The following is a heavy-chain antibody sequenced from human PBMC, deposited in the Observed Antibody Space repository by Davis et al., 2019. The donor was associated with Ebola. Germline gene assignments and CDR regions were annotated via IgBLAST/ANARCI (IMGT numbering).Heavy chain of an antibody. CDR2: IYYIGST. V-gene: IGHV4-59*01. CDR1: GASITSYY. Sequence: MPSETLSLTCTVPGASITSYYWSWIPQPPGKGLEWFGYIYYIGSTNYNPSLKSRVTISVDTSKNQFSLKLSSVTAADTAVYYCARIPSPRGWRRYYFDYWGQGTLVTVSS. J-gene: IGHJ4*02. D-gene: IGHD3-10*01. CDR3: ARIPSPRGWRRYYFDY.